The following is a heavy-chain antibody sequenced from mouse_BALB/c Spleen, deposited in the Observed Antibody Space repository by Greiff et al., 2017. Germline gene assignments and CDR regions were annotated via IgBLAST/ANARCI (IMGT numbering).Heavy chain of an antibody. J-gene: IGHJ4*01. Sequence: QVQLQQPGAELVKPGASVKLSCKASGYTFTSYWMHWVKQRPGQGLEWIGEINPSNGRTNYNEKFKSKATLTVDKSSSTAYMQLSSLTSEDSAVYYCARGWLIRGGMDYWGQGTSVTVSS. V-gene: IGHV1S81*02. D-gene: IGHD2-3*01. CDR1: GYTFTSYW. CDR2: INPSNGRT. CDR3: ARGWLIRGGMDY.